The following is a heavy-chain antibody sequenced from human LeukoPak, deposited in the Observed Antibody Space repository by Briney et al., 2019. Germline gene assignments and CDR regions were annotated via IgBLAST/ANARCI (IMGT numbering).Heavy chain of an antibody. CDR1: GFTFSGSA. J-gene: IGHJ3*02. CDR2: IRSKANSYAT. CDR3: AGRFLEWLPNAFDI. Sequence: PGGSLRLSCAASGFTFSGSAMHWVRQASGKGLEWVGRIRSKANSYATAYAASVKGRFTISRDDSKNTAYLQMNSLKTEDTAVYYCAGRFLEWLPNAFDIWGQGTMVTVSS. D-gene: IGHD3-3*01. V-gene: IGHV3-73*01.